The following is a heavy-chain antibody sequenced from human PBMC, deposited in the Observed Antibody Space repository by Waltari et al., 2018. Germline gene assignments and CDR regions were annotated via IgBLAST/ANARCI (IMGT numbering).Heavy chain of an antibody. CDR1: GYNFHTYW. CDR3: ARASSFRDYYNVLTGYDPFDS. Sequence: EVSLVQSRAEVKKPGESLTISCEGSGYNFHTYWIGWVRQMPGKGLAWVGIIHPGDSDTRYSPSFRGPVTISADKSINTAYLHLSSLTASDSGIYYCARASSFRDYYNVLTGYDPFDSWGQGTQVTVSS. J-gene: IGHJ4*02. CDR2: IHPGDSDT. V-gene: IGHV5-51*01. D-gene: IGHD3-9*01.